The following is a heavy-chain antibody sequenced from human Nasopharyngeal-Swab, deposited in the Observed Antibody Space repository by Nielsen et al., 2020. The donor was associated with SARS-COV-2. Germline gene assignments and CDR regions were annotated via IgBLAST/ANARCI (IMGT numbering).Heavy chain of an antibody. V-gene: IGHV4-34*01. CDR1: GGSFSGYY. CDR3: ARAVVVVITHYYYGMDV. D-gene: IGHD3-22*01. CDR2: INHSGST. J-gene: IGHJ6*02. Sequence: SCAVYGGSFSGYYWSWIRQPPGKGLEWIGEINHSGSTNYNPSLKSRVTISVDTSKNQFSLKLSSVTAADTAVYYCARAVVVVITHYYYGMDVWGQGTTVTVSS.